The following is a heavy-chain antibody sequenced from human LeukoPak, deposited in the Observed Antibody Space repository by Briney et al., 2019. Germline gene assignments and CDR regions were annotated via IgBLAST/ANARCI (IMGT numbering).Heavy chain of an antibody. D-gene: IGHD3-10*01. V-gene: IGHV3-21*01. CDR2: IGSRTSYI. CDR3: ARDDHYGSGSYHFDY. J-gene: IGHJ4*02. CDR1: GFTFRTYA. Sequence: PGGSLRLSCAASGFTFRTYAMNWVRQAPGKGLEWVSSIGSRTSYIYHADSVKGRFTISRDNAKNSLYLQMNNLRDEDTAVYYCARDDHYGSGSYHFDYWGQGTRVTVSS.